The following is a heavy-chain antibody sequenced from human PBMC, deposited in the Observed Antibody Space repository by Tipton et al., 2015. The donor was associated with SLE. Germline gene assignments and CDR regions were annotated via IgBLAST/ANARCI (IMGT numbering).Heavy chain of an antibody. CDR3: AHRGRYSGYEYYFDC. CDR2: ISGSGSRT. CDR1: GFTFSNYA. V-gene: IGHV3-23*01. J-gene: IGHJ4*02. Sequence: SLRLSCAASGFTFSNYAMSWVRQAPGKGLEWVSGISGSGSRTYYADSVKGRFTISRDNSKNTLYLQMNSLRAEDTALYYCAHRGRYSGYEYYFDCWGQGTLVTVSS. D-gene: IGHD5-12*01.